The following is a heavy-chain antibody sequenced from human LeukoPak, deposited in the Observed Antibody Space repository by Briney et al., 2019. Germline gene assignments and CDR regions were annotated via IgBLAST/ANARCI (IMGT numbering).Heavy chain of an antibody. V-gene: IGHV3-30-3*01. CDR2: ISYDGSNK. Sequence: GRSLRLSCAASGFTFSSYAMHWVRQAPGKGLEWVAVISYDGSNKYYADSVKGRFTISRDNSKNTLYLQMNSLRAEDTAVYYCARDGVGRSFDYWGQGTLVTVSS. CDR1: GFTFSSYA. D-gene: IGHD3-3*01. CDR3: ARDGVGRSFDY. J-gene: IGHJ4*02.